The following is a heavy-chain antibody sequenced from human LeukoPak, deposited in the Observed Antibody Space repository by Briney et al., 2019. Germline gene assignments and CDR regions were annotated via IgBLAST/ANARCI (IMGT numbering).Heavy chain of an antibody. J-gene: IGHJ4*02. D-gene: IGHD6-19*01. V-gene: IGHV3-30-3*01. CDR2: ISYDGSNK. CDR3: ARDTGAVACDY. CDR1: GFTFSSYA. Sequence: PGGSLRLSCAASGFTFSSYAMHWVRQAPGKGLEGVAVISYDGSNKYYADSVKGRFTISRDNSKNTLYLQMNSLRAEDTAVYYCARDTGAVACDYWGQGTLVTVSS.